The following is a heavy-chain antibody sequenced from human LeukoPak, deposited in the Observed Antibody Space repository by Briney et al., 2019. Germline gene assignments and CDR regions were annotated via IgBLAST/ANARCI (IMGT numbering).Heavy chain of an antibody. V-gene: IGHV3-53*05. J-gene: IGHJ6*02. CDR2: IYSGGST. CDR3: AKDIKAAAGTGYYYYYYGMDV. Sequence: PGGSLRLSCAASGFTVSSNYMSWVRQAPGKGLEWVSVIYSGGSTYYADSVKGRFTISRDNSKNSLYPQMNSLRTEDTALYYCAKDIKAAAGTGYYYYYYGMDVWGQGTTVTVSS. D-gene: IGHD6-13*01. CDR1: GFTVSSNY.